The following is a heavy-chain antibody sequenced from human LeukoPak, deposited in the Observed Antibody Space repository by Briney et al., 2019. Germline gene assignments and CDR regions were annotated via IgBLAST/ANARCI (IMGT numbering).Heavy chain of an antibody. CDR1: GYTFTSYD. CDR2: MNPNSGNT. Sequence: ASVKVSCKASGYTFTSYDINWVRQATGQGLEWMGWMNPNSGNTGYAQKFQGRVTMTRNTSISTAYMELSSPRSEDTAVYYCARGRGDVVVRPFDPWGQGTLVTVSS. D-gene: IGHD2-2*01. CDR3: ARGRGDVVVRPFDP. V-gene: IGHV1-8*01. J-gene: IGHJ5*02.